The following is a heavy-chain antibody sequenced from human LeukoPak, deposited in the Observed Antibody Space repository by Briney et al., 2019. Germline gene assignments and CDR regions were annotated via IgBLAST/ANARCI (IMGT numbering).Heavy chain of an antibody. D-gene: IGHD3-22*01. Sequence: SETLSLTCTVSGGSISSYYWSWIRQSPGKGLEWIGHIYYSGNTNYNPSLKSRITISMDTSNNQFSLKLSSMTAADTAVYYCARGSSGYHYGWGQGTMVTVSS. CDR2: IYYSGNT. CDR1: GGSISSYY. CDR3: ARGSSGYHYG. V-gene: IGHV4-59*08. J-gene: IGHJ3*01.